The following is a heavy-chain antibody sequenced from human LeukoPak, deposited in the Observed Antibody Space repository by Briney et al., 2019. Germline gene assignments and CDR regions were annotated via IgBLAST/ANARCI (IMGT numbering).Heavy chain of an antibody. Sequence: SETLSLTCTVSGGSISSYYWSWIRQPPGKGLEWIGYIYYSGSTNYNPSLKSRVTISVDTSKNQFSLKLSSVTAADTAVYYCARVLHGVVVVAATSPFGWSDPWGQGTLVTVSS. CDR2: IYYSGST. CDR1: GGSISSYY. CDR3: ARVLHGVVVVAATSPFGWSDP. V-gene: IGHV4-59*01. D-gene: IGHD2-15*01. J-gene: IGHJ5*02.